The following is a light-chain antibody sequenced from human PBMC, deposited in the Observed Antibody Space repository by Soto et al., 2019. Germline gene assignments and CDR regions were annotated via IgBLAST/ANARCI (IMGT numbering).Light chain of an antibody. CDR3: QQYGSSTT. CDR1: QSVSSSY. CDR2: GAS. J-gene: IGKJ2*01. Sequence: EIVLTQSPGTLSLSPGERATLSCRASQSVSSSYLAWYQQKPGQAPRLLIYGASSRATGIPDRFSGSGSGTDFTLTISRLEPEDFEVYYWQQYGSSTTFGQGTKLEIK. V-gene: IGKV3-20*01.